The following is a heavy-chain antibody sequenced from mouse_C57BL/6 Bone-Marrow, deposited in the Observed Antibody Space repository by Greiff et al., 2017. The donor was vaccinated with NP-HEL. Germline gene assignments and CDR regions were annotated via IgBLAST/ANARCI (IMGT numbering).Heavy chain of an antibody. V-gene: IGHV3-6*01. J-gene: IGHJ2*01. CDR3: ARSRIYYDCDPDY. Sequence: EVKLMESGPGLVKPSQSLSLTCSVSGYSITSGYYWNWIRQFPGNKLEWMGYISYDGSNNYNPSLKNRISITRDTSKNQFFLKLNSVTTEDTATDDCARSRIYYDCDPDYWGQGTTLTVSS. D-gene: IGHD2-4*01. CDR2: ISYDGSN. CDR1: GYSITSGYY.